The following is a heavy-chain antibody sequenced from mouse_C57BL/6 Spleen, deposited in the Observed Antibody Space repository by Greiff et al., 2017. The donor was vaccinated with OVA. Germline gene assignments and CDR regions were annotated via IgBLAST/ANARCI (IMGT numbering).Heavy chain of an antibody. CDR3: AHISAVVEAY. D-gene: IGHD1-1*01. Sequence: QVQLKQPGAELVKPGASVKLSCKASGYTFTSYWMHWVKQRPGHGLEWIGMIHPNSGSTNYNEKFKSKATLTVDKSSSTAYVQLGSLTSEDSAVYYCAHISAVVEAYWGQGTTLTVSS. CDR1: GYTFTSYW. V-gene: IGHV1-64*01. J-gene: IGHJ2*01. CDR2: IHPNSGST.